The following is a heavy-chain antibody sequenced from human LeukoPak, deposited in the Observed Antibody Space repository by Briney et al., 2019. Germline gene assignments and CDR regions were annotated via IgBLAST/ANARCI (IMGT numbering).Heavy chain of an antibody. CDR3: ARVGVPAAMLVGDYYYYGMDV. CDR1: GYTFTSYG. J-gene: IGHJ6*04. D-gene: IGHD2-2*01. CDR2: ISAYNGNT. V-gene: IGHV1-18*04. Sequence: GASVKVSCKASGYTFTSYGISWVRQAPGQGLGWMGWISAYNGNTNYAQKLQGRVTMTTDTSTSTAYMELRSLRSDDTAVYYCARVGVPAAMLVGDYYYYGMDVWGKGTTVTVSS.